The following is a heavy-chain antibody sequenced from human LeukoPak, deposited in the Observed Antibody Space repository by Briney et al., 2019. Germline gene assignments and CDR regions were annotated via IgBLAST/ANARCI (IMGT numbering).Heavy chain of an antibody. J-gene: IGHJ5*02. Sequence: VASVKVSCKVSGYTLTELSMHWVRQAPGKGLEWMGGFDPEDGETIYAQKFQGRVTMIEDTSTDTAYMELSSLRSEDTAVYYCATQFFTMVRGVISLDWFDPWGQGTLVTVSS. CDR3: ATQFFTMVRGVISLDWFDP. D-gene: IGHD3-10*01. CDR2: FDPEDGET. V-gene: IGHV1-24*01. CDR1: GYTLTELS.